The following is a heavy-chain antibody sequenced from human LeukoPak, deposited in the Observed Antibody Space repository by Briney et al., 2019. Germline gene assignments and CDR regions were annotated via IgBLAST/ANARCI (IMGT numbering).Heavy chain of an antibody. V-gene: IGHV3-21*01. D-gene: IGHD3-9*01. CDR2: ISSSSSYI. CDR3: ARDIGYDILTGHFDY. J-gene: IGHJ4*02. Sequence: GGSLRFSCAASGFTFSSYSLNWVRQAPGKGLEGVSSISSSSSYIYYADSVKGRFTISRDNAKNSLYLQMNSLRAEDTAVYYCARDIGYDILTGHFDYWGQGTLVTVSS. CDR1: GFTFSSYS.